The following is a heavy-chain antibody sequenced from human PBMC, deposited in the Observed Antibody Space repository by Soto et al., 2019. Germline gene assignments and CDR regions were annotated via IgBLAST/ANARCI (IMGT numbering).Heavy chain of an antibody. CDR1: GYTFPSYD. V-gene: IGHV1-8*01. CDR2: MNPNSGNT. D-gene: IGHD3-22*01. J-gene: IGHJ4*02. Sequence: ASVKVSCKASGYTFPSYDINWVRQATGQGLEWMGWMNPNSGNTGYAQKFQGRVTMTRNTSISTAYMELSSLRSEDTAVYYCARADYYDRSGYLLPCGYWGQGTLVTVS. CDR3: ARADYYDRSGYLLPCGY.